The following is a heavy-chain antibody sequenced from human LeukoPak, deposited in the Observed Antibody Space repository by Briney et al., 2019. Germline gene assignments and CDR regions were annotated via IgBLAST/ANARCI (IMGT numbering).Heavy chain of an antibody. Sequence: GGSLRLSCAASGFTFSSYWMSWVRQAPGKGLEWVSYISSSGSTIYYADSVKGRFTISRDNAKNSLYLQMNSLRAEDTAVYYCARHHRPRLLGLYFDYWGQGTLVTVSS. CDR1: GFTFSSYW. CDR2: ISSSGSTI. D-gene: IGHD3-22*01. CDR3: ARHHRPRLLGLYFDY. V-gene: IGHV3-48*04. J-gene: IGHJ4*02.